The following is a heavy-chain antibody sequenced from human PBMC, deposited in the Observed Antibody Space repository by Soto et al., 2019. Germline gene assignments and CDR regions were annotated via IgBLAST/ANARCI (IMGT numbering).Heavy chain of an antibody. J-gene: IGHJ4*02. D-gene: IGHD2-21*02. CDR1: GYTFTEND. Sequence: QVQLVQSGAEVKRPGASVKVSCKAAGYTFTENDINSVRQATGHGLEWIGWMNPDSGNTGYARKFQGRVTMTRDTSITTAYMELRSLKSEDTAVYFCVRAPLDYYSADYFDNWGQGTLVNVSS. CDR2: MNPDSGNT. CDR3: VRAPLDYYSADYFDN. V-gene: IGHV1-8*01.